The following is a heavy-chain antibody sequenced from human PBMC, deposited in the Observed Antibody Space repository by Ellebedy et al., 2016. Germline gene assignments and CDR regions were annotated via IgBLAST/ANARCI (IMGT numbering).Heavy chain of an antibody. V-gene: IGHV3-23*01. CDR2: ISGSGGST. CDR1: GFTFSSYA. J-gene: IGHJ4*02. Sequence: GGSLRLXCAASGFTFSSYAMSWVRQAPGKGLEWVSAISGSGGSTYYADSVKGRFTISRDNSKNTLYLQMNSLRAEDTAVYYCAKLVGYSSGWYLFDYWGQGTLVTVSS. CDR3: AKLVGYSSGWYLFDY. D-gene: IGHD6-19*01.